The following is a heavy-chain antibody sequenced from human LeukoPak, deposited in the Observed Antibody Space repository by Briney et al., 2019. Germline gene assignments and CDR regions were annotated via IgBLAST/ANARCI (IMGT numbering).Heavy chain of an antibody. V-gene: IGHV3-64D*09. CDR3: VKAQNQRRQALYSPH. J-gene: IGHJ1*01. Sequence: GGSLRLSCSASGFTFTSSAIHWVRQAPGKGLQYVSAINSYEDNTFYADSVKGRFTISRDNSKNTLYLQMSSLRPEDTAVYYCVKAQNQRRQALYSPHCSQGTLVSVSS. D-gene: IGHD2-15*01. CDR2: INSYEDNT. CDR1: GFTFTSSA.